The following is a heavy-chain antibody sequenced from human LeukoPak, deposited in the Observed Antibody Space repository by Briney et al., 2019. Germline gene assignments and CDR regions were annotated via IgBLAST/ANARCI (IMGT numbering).Heavy chain of an antibody. Sequence: ASETLSLTCAVSGGSISSYYWSWIRQPAGKGLEWIGRIYSSGSTNYNPALKSRVTMSVDTSKNQFSLKLSSVTAADTAVYDCARDGVPEKDAFDIWGQGTMVTVSS. CDR2: IYSSGST. D-gene: IGHD1-14*01. V-gene: IGHV4-4*07. CDR3: ARDGVPEKDAFDI. CDR1: GGSISSYY. J-gene: IGHJ3*02.